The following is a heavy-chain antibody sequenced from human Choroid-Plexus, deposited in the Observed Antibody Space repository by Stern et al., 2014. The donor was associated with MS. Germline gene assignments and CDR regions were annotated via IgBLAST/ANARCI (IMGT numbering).Heavy chain of an antibody. V-gene: IGHV3-74*01. Sequence: EVQLVESGGGLVQPGGSLRLSCGASGFTFRNYWMHWVREVPGKGLVWVSRLNSDGSNTNYADSVKGRFTISRDNAKNTLWLQMNSLRAEDTAVYYCARDHSTGWYFFDFWGQGTLVTVSS. CDR1: GFTFRNYW. CDR3: ARDHSTGWYFFDF. J-gene: IGHJ4*02. D-gene: IGHD6-19*01. CDR2: LNSDGSNT.